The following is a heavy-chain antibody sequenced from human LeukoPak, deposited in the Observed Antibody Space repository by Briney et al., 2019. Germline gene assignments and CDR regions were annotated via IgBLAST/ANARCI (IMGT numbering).Heavy chain of an antibody. Sequence: LPGGSLRLSCAASGFTFSSNAMSSVRQAPGKGLEWVSAISGSGGSTYYADSVKGRFPISRDNTKTPLCLQMNTLRAEDTAVFYGAREPSSNTWYSYYYYGMDVWGQGTTVTVSS. J-gene: IGHJ6*02. CDR3: AREPSSNTWYSYYYYGMDV. D-gene: IGHD6-13*01. V-gene: IGHV3-23*01. CDR2: ISGSGGST. CDR1: GFTFSSNA.